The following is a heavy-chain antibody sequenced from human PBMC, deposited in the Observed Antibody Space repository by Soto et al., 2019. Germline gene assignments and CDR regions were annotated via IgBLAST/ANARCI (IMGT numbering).Heavy chain of an antibody. CDR1: GGSISSSSYY. CDR2: IYYSGST. Sequence: TLSLTCTVSGGSISSSSYYWGWIRQPPGKGLEWIGSIYYSGSTYYNPSLKSRVTISVDTSKNQFSLKLSSVTAADTAVYYCARREMATIPPAAFDIWGQGTMVTVSS. D-gene: IGHD5-12*01. J-gene: IGHJ3*02. CDR3: ARREMATIPPAAFDI. V-gene: IGHV4-39*01.